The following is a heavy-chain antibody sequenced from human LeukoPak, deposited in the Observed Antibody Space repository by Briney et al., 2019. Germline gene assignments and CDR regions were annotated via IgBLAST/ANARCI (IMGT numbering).Heavy chain of an antibody. CDR3: ARSFSGYYDFWSGYRSLYY. D-gene: IGHD3-3*01. CDR1: GGSISSYY. J-gene: IGHJ4*02. Sequence: PSETLSLTCTVSGGSISSYYLSWIRQPPGKGLEWIGYIYYSGSTNYNPSLKSRVTISVDTSKNQFSLKLSSVTAADTAVYYCARSFSGYYDFWSGYRSLYYWGQGTLVTVSS. V-gene: IGHV4-59*08. CDR2: IYYSGST.